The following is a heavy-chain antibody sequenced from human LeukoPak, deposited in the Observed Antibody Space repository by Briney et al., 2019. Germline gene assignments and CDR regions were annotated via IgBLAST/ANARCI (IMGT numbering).Heavy chain of an antibody. D-gene: IGHD6-13*01. CDR1: GFTFSSYW. CDR2: INSAGIST. V-gene: IGHV3-74*01. J-gene: IGHJ4*02. Sequence: GGSLRLSCTASGFTFSSYWMHWVRQAPGKGLVWVSRINSAGISTNYADSVKGRFTISRDNAKNTLYLQMNSLRAEDTAIYYCGRDIATAVDYWGLGTLVTVSS. CDR3: GRDIATAVDY.